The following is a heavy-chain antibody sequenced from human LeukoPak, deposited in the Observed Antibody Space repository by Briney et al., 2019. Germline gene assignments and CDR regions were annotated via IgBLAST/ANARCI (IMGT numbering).Heavy chain of an antibody. J-gene: IGHJ4*02. Sequence: GGSLRLSCVGSGFTSIAYALTWARQAPGKGLEWVSGISGGGVTTYYADSVKGRFTISRDNSKNTLYLQMNSLRAEDTAVYYCARGHGDYGYFGYWGQGTLVTVSS. CDR2: ISGGGVTT. V-gene: IGHV3-23*01. D-gene: IGHD4-17*01. CDR3: ARGHGDYGYFGY. CDR1: GFTSIAYA.